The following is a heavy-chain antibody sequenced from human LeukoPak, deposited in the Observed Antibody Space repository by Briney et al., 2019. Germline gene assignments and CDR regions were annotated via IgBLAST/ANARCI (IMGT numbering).Heavy chain of an antibody. CDR3: ARNYIEFDY. CDR2: IYYSGST. CDR1: GGSISSYY. J-gene: IGHJ4*02. V-gene: IGHV4-59*08. D-gene: IGHD5-24*01. Sequence: SSETLSLTCTVSGGSISSYYWSWIRQPPGKGLEWIGYIYYSGSTNYNPSLKSRVTISVDTSKNQFSLKLSSVTAADTAVYYCARNYIEFDYWGQGTLVTVSS.